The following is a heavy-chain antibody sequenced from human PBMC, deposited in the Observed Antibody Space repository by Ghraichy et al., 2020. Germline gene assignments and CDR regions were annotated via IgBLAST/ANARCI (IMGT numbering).Heavy chain of an antibody. V-gene: IGHV4-59*01. Sequence: SQTLSLTCTVSGGSISSYYWSWIRQPPGKGLEWIGYIYYSGSTNYNPSLKSRVTISVDTSKNQFSLKLSSVTAADTAVYYCARDDRRNWFDPWGQGTLVTVSS. CDR3: ARDDRRNWFDP. D-gene: IGHD3-22*01. CDR1: GGSISSYY. J-gene: IGHJ5*02. CDR2: IYYSGST.